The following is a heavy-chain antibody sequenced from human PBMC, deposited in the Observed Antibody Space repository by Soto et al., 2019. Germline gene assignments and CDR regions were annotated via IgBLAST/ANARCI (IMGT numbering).Heavy chain of an antibody. D-gene: IGHD3-3*01. Sequence: GESLKISCKGSGYSFTSYWIGWVRQMPGKGLEGMGIIYPGDSDTRYSPSFQGQVTISADKSISTAYLQWSSLKASDTAMYYCARLGLDTIFGVVIPYGMDVWGQGTTVTASS. CDR2: IYPGDSDT. CDR3: ARLGLDTIFGVVIPYGMDV. J-gene: IGHJ6*02. V-gene: IGHV5-51*01. CDR1: GYSFTSYW.